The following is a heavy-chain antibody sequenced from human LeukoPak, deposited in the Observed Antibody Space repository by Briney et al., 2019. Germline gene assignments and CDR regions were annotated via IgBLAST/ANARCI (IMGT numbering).Heavy chain of an antibody. Sequence: SETLSLTCTVSGGSFSSHYWTWIRQSAGKGLEWLGRIYTSGTTHFNPSFESRLSMSLDTSKAQFSLKLTSVTAADTAVYSCARGSPSAASFFSYWGQGTLVTVSS. CDR1: GGSFSSHY. CDR3: ARGSPSAASFFSY. D-gene: IGHD1-26*01. CDR2: IYTSGTT. J-gene: IGHJ4*02. V-gene: IGHV4-4*07.